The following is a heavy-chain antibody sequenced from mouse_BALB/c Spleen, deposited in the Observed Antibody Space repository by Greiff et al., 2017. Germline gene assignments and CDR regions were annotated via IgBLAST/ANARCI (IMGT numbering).Heavy chain of an antibody. Sequence: VQLQQSGPELVKPGASVKMSCKASGYTFTSYVMHWVKQKPGQGLEWIGYINPYNDGTKYNEKFKGKATLTSDKSSSTAYMELSSLTSEDSAVYYCAREDDYDAGYFDYWGQGTTLTVSS. V-gene: IGHV1-14*01. J-gene: IGHJ2*01. D-gene: IGHD2-4*01. CDR2: INPYNDGT. CDR3: AREDDYDAGYFDY. CDR1: GYTFTSYV.